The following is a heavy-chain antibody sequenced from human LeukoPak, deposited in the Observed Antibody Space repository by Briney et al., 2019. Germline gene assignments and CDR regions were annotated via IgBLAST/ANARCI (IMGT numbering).Heavy chain of an antibody. CDR3: ARHLVVVVAANYNWFDP. CDR2: IYYSGST. D-gene: IGHD2-15*01. V-gene: IGHV4-39*01. Sequence: SETLPLTFSVSGGSISSSGYYWGWRRPPPGKKQEWIGSIYYSGSTYYNPSLKSRVTISVDTSKHQFSLKLSSVTAADTAVYYCARHLVVVVAANYNWFDPWGQGTLVTVSS. CDR1: GGSISSSGYY. J-gene: IGHJ5*02.